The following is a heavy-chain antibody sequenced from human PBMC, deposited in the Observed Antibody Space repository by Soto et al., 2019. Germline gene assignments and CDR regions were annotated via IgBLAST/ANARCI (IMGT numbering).Heavy chain of an antibody. CDR3: AGQPTAGSYYDLGSYYYYYAMDV. D-gene: IGHD3-10*01. V-gene: IGHV4-30-4*01. Sequence: NPSETLSLTCTVSGGSISSGGYYWSWIRQPPGKGLEWIGYIYYSGSTYYNPSLKSRVTISVDTSKNQFSLKLSSVTAADTAVYYCAGQPTAGSYYDLGSYYYYYAMDVWGQGTTVTVSS. J-gene: IGHJ6*02. CDR1: GGSISSGGYY. CDR2: IYYSGST.